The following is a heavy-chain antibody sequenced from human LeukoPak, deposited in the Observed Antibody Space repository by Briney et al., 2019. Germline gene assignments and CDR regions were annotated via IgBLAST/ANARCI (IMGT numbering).Heavy chain of an antibody. Sequence: SETLSLTCTVSGGSISSNGYYWGWIRQPPGKGLEWIGSFYYTGSTFYSPSLKSRVTISVDTSKNQFSLKLSSVTAADTAVYYCARREWEPLRGGLDPWGQGTLVTVSS. J-gene: IGHJ5*02. D-gene: IGHD1-26*01. CDR3: ARREWEPLRGGLDP. CDR1: GGSISSNGYY. CDR2: FYYTGST. V-gene: IGHV4-39*01.